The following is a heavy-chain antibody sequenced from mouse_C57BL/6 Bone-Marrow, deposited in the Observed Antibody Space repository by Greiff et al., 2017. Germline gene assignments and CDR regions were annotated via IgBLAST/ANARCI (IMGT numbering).Heavy chain of an antibody. J-gene: IGHJ4*01. CDR1: GFNIKDDY. Sequence: EVQLQQSGAELVRPGASVKLSCTASGFNIKDDYIHWVKQRPEQGLEWIGWIDPEIGDTEYASKFQGKATITSDKSSNTAYLQLSSLTSEDTAVYYCARGASYYSNFYAMDYWGQGTSVTVSS. D-gene: IGHD2-5*01. V-gene: IGHV14-4*01. CDR3: ARGASYYSNFYAMDY. CDR2: IDPEIGDT.